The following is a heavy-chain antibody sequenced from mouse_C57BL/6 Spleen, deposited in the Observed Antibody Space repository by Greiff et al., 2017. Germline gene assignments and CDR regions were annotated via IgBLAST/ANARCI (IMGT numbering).Heavy chain of an antibody. J-gene: IGHJ4*01. Sequence: QVQLKQPGAELVRPGSSVKLSCKASGYTFTSYWMHWVKQRPIQGLEWIGNIDPSDSETHYNQKFKDKATLTVDKSSSTAYMQLSSLTSEDSAVYYCARGYYGSSGGYYAMDYWGQGTSVTVSS. CDR2: IDPSDSET. CDR1: GYTFTSYW. V-gene: IGHV1-52*01. CDR3: ARGYYGSSGGYYAMDY. D-gene: IGHD1-1*01.